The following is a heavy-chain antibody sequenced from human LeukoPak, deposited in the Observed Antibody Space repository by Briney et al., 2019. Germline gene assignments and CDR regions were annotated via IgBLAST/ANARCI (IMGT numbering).Heavy chain of an antibody. D-gene: IGHD3-16*01. CDR2: ISSSSDYI. CDR3: ARTLWPYDAFDI. J-gene: IGHJ3*02. CDR1: GFSFSDFY. Sequence: GGSLRLSCVASGFSFSDFYMSWIRQAPGKGLEWVSYISSSSDYINYADSVKGRFTISRDNAKNSLYLQMNSLRAGDTAVYYCARTLWPYDAFDIRGQGTMVTVSS. V-gene: IGHV3-11*06.